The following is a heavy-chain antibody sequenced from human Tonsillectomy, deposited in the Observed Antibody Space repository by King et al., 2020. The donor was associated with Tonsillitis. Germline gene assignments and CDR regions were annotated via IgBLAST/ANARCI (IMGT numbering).Heavy chain of an antibody. J-gene: IGHJ4*02. CDR3: ARARIAVARYYFDY. V-gene: IGHV2-70*01. Sequence: VTLKESGPALVKPTQTLTLTCTFSGFSLSSSGMCVSWNRQPPGKALEWLALIDWDDDKYYSTSLKTRLTISKDTSKNQVVLTMTNMDPVDTATYYCARARIAVARYYFDYGGQGTLVTVSS. CDR2: IDWDDDK. CDR1: GFSLSSSGMC. D-gene: IGHD6-19*01.